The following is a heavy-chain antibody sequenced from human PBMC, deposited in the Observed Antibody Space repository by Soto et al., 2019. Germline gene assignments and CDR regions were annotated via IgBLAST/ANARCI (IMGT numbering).Heavy chain of an antibody. D-gene: IGHD3-22*01. CDR2: ISGSGGST. CDR1: GFTFSSYA. Sequence: EVQLLESGGGLVQPGGSLRLSCAASGFTFSSYAMSWVRQAPGKGLEWVSAISGSGGSTYYADSVKGRFTISRDNSKNTLYLQMNSLRAEDTAVYYCAKETYYYDSSGYPSYYFDYWGQGTLVTVSS. J-gene: IGHJ4*02. CDR3: AKETYYYDSSGYPSYYFDY. V-gene: IGHV3-23*01.